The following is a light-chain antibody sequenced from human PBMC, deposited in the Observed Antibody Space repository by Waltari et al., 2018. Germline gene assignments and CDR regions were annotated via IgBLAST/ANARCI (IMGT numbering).Light chain of an antibody. CDR1: QSLLHTEGKTY. V-gene: IGKV2-29*02. Sequence: EIVMTQTPLSLSVTPGEPASIPFKSNQSLLHTEGKTYLYWYLHKAGHSPQLLIYEVSTRFSGVPDRFSGSGSGTDFTLKISRVEAEDVGFYYCMQGVNLPLTFGGGTKVEI. CDR3: MQGVNLPLT. J-gene: IGKJ4*01. CDR2: EVS.